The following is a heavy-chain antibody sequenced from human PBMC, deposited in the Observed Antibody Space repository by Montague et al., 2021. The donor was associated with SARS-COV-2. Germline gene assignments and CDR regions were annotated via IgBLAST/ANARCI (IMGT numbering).Heavy chain of an antibody. CDR1: GASISTSHW. D-gene: IGHD6-19*01. Sequence: SETLSLTCAVSGASISTSHWWRWLRHPPRTGLEWMGEIYHTGTTXNHSPLSSRVTISVDKSNNQSSLKLSSVTAADTAVYFCARAPIVVSGKNAFDIWGQGTMVTVSS. CDR2: IYHTGTT. V-gene: IGHV4-4*02. CDR3: ARAPIVVSGKNAFDI. J-gene: IGHJ3*02.